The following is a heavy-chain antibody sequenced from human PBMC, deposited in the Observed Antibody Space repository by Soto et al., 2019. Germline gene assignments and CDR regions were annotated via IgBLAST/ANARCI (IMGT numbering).Heavy chain of an antibody. CDR2: IIPVFGTP. J-gene: IGHJ4*02. Sequence: QVQLVQSGAEVKKPGSSVKVSCQTSGGTFTTSTISWVRQAPGQGLEWMGGIIPVFGTPSYAKKLQGRVTMIADKSSSTAYMELRNLRSEDTAMYYCARPADYVSGFSQWGQGTRVTVSS. CDR1: GGTFTTST. D-gene: IGHD3-16*01. V-gene: IGHV1-69*06. CDR3: ARPADYVSGFSQ.